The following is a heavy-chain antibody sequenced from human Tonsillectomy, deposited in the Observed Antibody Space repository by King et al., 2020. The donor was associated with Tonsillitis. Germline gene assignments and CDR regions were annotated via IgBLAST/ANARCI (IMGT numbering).Heavy chain of an antibody. CDR2: ISYDGSNK. D-gene: IGHD7-27*01. Sequence: QLVQSGGGVVQPGRSLRLSCAASGFTFSSYGMHWVRQAPGKGLEWVAIISYDGSNKYSADSVKGRFTISRDNSKNTLYLQMNSLRTEDTAVYYCAKDGALGIPTHVDYWGQGTLVTVSS. V-gene: IGHV3-30*18. CDR1: GFTFSSYG. CDR3: AKDGALGIPTHVDY. J-gene: IGHJ4*02.